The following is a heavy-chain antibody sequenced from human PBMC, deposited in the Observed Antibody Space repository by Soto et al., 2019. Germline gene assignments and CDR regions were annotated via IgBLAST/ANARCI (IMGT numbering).Heavy chain of an antibody. CDR3: VRDRHISRIFIGLDY. D-gene: IGHD3-16*02. CDR2: MSSGGDTI. CDR1: GFIFSDYH. Sequence: PGGSLRLSCVASGFIFSDYHMTWIRQAPGKGLELVAYMSSGGDTIYYADSVKGRLTISRDNGKDSLFLQMSSLRVEDTAVYYCVRDRHISRIFIGLDYWGQGTLVTVSS. J-gene: IGHJ4*02. V-gene: IGHV3-11*01.